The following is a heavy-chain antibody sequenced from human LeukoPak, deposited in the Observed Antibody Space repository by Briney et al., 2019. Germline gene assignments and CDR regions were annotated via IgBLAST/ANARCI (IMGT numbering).Heavy chain of an antibody. CDR3: VRRNYVSGRIDP. J-gene: IGHJ5*02. V-gene: IGHV4-39*01. Sequence: KPSETLSLTCTVSGGSISSSDYLWAWVRQPPGKGLEWIGDFYYNGVTSYDPSLKSRVTISVDTSNNQFSLNLTSVTAADTAVYHCVRRNYVSGRIDPWGQETLVTVSS. D-gene: IGHD3-16*01. CDR1: GGSISSSDYL. CDR2: FYYNGVT.